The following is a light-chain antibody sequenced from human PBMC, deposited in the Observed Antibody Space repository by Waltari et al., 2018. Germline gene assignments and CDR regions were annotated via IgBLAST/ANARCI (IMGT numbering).Light chain of an antibody. CDR3: QQRSNWPSIT. CDR1: QSVSTS. Sequence: ESVLTQSPATLSLSPGERATVSCRASQSVSTSLGWYQQKPGQAPRLLIYDVSSSATDIPARFSGSGSGTDFTLTISSLEPEDFAVYYCQQRSNWPSITFGQGTRLEIK. V-gene: IGKV3-11*01. J-gene: IGKJ5*01. CDR2: DVS.